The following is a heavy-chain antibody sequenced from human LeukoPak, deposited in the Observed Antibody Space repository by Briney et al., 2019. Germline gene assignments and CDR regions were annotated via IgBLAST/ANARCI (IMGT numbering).Heavy chain of an antibody. CDR1: GYTFTIYG. D-gene: IGHD4-17*01. V-gene: IGHV1-18*01. J-gene: IGHJ4*02. CDR2: ISAYNGNT. Sequence: ASVKVSCKASGYTFTIYGINWVRQAPGQGLEWMGWISAYNGNTNYAQKLQGRVTMTTDTSTSTAYMELRSLRSDDTAVYYCAREKPDYGVIRAPDHWGQGTLVTVSS. CDR3: AREKPDYGVIRAPDH.